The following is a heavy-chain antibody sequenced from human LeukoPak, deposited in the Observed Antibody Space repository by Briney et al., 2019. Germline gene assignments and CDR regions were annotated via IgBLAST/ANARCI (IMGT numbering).Heavy chain of an antibody. CDR2: IDPSDSYT. Sequence: GESLMISCKGSGYSFTSYWISWVRQMPGKGLEWMGRIDPSDSYTNYSPSFQGHVTISADKSISTAYLQWSSLKASDTAMYYCARHEGTPGLYYYGMDVWGKGTTVTVSS. CDR3: ARHEGTPGLYYYGMDV. J-gene: IGHJ6*04. CDR1: GYSFTSYW. V-gene: IGHV5-10-1*01. D-gene: IGHD1-1*01.